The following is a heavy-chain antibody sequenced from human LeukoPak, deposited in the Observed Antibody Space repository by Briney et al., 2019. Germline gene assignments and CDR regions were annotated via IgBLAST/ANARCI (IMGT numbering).Heavy chain of an antibody. V-gene: IGHV1-8*01. D-gene: IGHD2-15*01. CDR3: ARGLGYCSDGSCYSPNWFDP. CDR2: MNPNSGNT. J-gene: IGHJ5*02. CDR1: GYTFTSYD. Sequence: ASVKVSCKASGYTFTSYDINWVRQATGQGLEWMGWMNPNSGNTGYAQKFQGRVTMTRNTSISTAYMELSSLRSEDTAVYYCARGLGYCSDGSCYSPNWFDPWGQGTLVTVSS.